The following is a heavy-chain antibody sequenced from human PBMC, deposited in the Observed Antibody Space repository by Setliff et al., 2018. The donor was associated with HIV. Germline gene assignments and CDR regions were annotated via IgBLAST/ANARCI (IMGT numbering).Heavy chain of an antibody. Sequence: GGSLRLSCAASGFTFSSYGMHWVRQAPGKGLVWVSRINVDGSSISYADSVKGRFTISRDNAKNTLFLQMNSLRAEDTAVYYCARLPQDVRSSIDFWGQGTLVTVSS. V-gene: IGHV3-74*01. D-gene: IGHD6-6*01. CDR1: GFTFSSYG. CDR2: INVDGSSI. J-gene: IGHJ4*02. CDR3: ARLPQDVRSSIDF.